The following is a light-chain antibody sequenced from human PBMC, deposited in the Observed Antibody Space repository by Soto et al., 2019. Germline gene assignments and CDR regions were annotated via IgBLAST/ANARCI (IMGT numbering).Light chain of an antibody. CDR2: EGS. J-gene: IGLJ1*01. V-gene: IGLV2-23*01. CDR1: ISDVGSSGP. Sequence: QSVLTQPASVSGSPGQSITISCSGSISDVGSSGPVSWYQHHPGQVPKLIIYEGSRGPSGVSSRFSGSKTGNTASLTITGLQAEDEANYYCCSYVGARTYVFGTGTKLTVL. CDR3: CSYVGARTYV.